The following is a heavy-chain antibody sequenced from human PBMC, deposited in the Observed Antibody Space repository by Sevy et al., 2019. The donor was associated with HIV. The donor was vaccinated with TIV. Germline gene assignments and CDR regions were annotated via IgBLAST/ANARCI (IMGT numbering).Heavy chain of an antibody. CDR1: GYTFTGYY. D-gene: IGHD3-22*01. V-gene: IGHV1-2*02. CDR2: ISPNSGGT. J-gene: IGHJ4*02. CDR3: TGGPSGFSASDLAY. Sequence: ASVKVSCKASGYTFTGYYIHWVRQAPGLGLEGMGWISPNSGGTNYGQKFQGRVTMTRDTSISTAYMELSRLKSNDRAVYYCTGGPSGFSASDLAYWGQGTLVTVSS.